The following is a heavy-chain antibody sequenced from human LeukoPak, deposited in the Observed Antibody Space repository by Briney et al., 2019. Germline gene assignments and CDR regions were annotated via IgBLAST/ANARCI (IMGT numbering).Heavy chain of an antibody. J-gene: IGHJ6*03. CDR3: ARFAAPMVRGAKPLLIRHMDV. V-gene: IGHV4-30-4*08. CDR1: GGSISSGDYY. CDR2: IYYSGST. D-gene: IGHD3-10*01. Sequence: PSQTLSLTCTVSGGSISSGDYYWSWIRQPPGKGLEWIGYIYYSGSTYYNPSLKRRVTISVDTSKDQFSLNLSSVTAADTAVYYCARFAAPMVRGAKPLLIRHMDVWGKGTTVTVSS.